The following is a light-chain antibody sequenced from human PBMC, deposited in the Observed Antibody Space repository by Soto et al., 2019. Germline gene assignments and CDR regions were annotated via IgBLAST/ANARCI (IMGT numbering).Light chain of an antibody. CDR3: XXXGSSLLIT. CDR2: WAS. J-gene: IGKJ5*01. Sequence: DIVMTQSPDSLAVSLGERATINCKSSQSVLCSSNNKNYLAWYQQKPGQPPKLLLYWASTRESGVPARFSGSGSGTDFTLTTTRPQAXXXXXXXXXXXGSSLLITFGQGTRLEIK. V-gene: IGKV4-1*01. CDR1: QSVLCSSNNKNY.